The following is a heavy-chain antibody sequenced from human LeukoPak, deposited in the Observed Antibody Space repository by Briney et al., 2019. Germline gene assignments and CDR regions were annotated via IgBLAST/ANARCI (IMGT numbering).Heavy chain of an antibody. J-gene: IGHJ3*02. V-gene: IGHV1-69*13. Sequence: GASVKVSCKASGGTFSNYGISWVRQAPGQGVEWMGGIIPIFGTANYAQKFQGRVTITADESTTTAYMELSSLRSEDTAMYYCARYIVGVPAAIAAFDIWGQGTMVTASS. D-gene: IGHD2-2*01. CDR3: ARYIVGVPAAIAAFDI. CDR2: IIPIFGTA. CDR1: GGTFSNYG.